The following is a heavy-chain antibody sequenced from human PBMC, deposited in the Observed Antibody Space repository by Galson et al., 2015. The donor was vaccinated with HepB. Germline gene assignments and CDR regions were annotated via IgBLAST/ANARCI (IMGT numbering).Heavy chain of an antibody. Sequence: SLRLSCAASGFTFSPYGMHWVRQAPGKGLEWVAIIWYDGSNKYYADSVKGRFTISRDNSNNTVYLQMNSLRAEDTAVYYCARADGYNSFDYWGQGTLVTVSS. D-gene: IGHD5-24*01. CDR3: ARADGYNSFDY. V-gene: IGHV3-33*01. CDR2: IWYDGSNK. J-gene: IGHJ4*02. CDR1: GFTFSPYG.